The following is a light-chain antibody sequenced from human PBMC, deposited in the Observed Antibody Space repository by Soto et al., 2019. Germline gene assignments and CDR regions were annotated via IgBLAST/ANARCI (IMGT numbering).Light chain of an antibody. CDR2: EVR. CDR3: CSYTRTSNHYF. CDR1: SRAIGGYDY. J-gene: IGLJ1*01. Sequence: QSALTQPASVSGSPGQSITISCTGTSRAIGGYDYVSWYQQRPGKAPKWMIYEVRYRTSGVSNRFSGSKSGNTASLTISGLQAEDEADYYCCSYTRTSNHYFFGSGTKVTVL. V-gene: IGLV2-14*01.